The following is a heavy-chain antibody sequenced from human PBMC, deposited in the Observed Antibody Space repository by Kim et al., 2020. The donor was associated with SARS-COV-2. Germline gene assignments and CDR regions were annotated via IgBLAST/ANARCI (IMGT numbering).Heavy chain of an antibody. CDR1: GFTVSSNY. CDR2: IYSGGST. J-gene: IGHJ3*01. V-gene: IGHV3-66*01. D-gene: IGHD6-19*01. Sequence: GGSLRLSCAASGFTVSSNYMSWVRQAPGKGLEWVSVIYSGGSTYYADSVKGRFTISRDNSKNTLYLQMNSLRAEETAVYYCASPTRGSSGWYGGAAAWGQGTMVTVSS. CDR3: ASPTRGSSGWYGGAAA.